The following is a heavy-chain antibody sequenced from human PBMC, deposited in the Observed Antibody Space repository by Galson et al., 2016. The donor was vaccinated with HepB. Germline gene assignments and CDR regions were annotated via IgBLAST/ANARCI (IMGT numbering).Heavy chain of an antibody. D-gene: IGHD2-2*01. CDR2: MNPYSGNT. CDR1: GXTFSNYX. V-gene: IGHV1-8*01. CDR3: ARAWRNQLLSDQ. Sequence: KVSCKASGXTFSNYXXTWVRQATGQGLEXXGWMNPYSGNTGYAQVFRGRVTMTGDASISTAYLELSSLTSDDTAIYFCARAWRNQLLSDQWGQGTLVTVSS. J-gene: IGHJ4*02.